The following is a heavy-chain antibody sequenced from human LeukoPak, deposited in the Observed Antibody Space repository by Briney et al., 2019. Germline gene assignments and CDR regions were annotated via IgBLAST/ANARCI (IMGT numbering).Heavy chain of an antibody. CDR2: ISGSDDGT. V-gene: IGHV3-23*01. J-gene: IGHJ3*02. D-gene: IGHD6-13*01. CDR1: GFTFSTYA. Sequence: GGSLRLSCAASGFTFSTYAMSWVRQIPGKGLEWVSAISGSDDGTYYADSVKGRFTISRDNSKNTLYLQMNSLRAEDTAVYYCAKEHGGSSWYEDAFDIWGQGTMVTVSS. CDR3: AKEHGGSSWYEDAFDI.